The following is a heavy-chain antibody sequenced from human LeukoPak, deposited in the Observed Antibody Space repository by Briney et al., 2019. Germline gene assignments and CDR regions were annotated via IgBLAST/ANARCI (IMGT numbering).Heavy chain of an antibody. CDR2: IYYSGST. J-gene: IGHJ4*02. CDR1: GGSISSSSYY. Sequence: SEILSLTCTVSGGSISSSSYYWGWIRQPPGKGLEWIGSIYYSGSTYYNPSLKSRVTISVDTSKNQFSLKLSSVTAADTAVYYCARDRGGSYSRFDYWGQGTLVTVSS. V-gene: IGHV4-39*07. D-gene: IGHD1-26*01. CDR3: ARDRGGSYSRFDY.